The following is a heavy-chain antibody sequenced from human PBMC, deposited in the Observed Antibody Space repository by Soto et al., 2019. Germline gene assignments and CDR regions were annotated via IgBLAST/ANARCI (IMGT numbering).Heavy chain of an antibody. CDR3: TTGLTGTLHYYYSMDV. CDR2: IKSKTDGGTT. Sequence: GGSLRLSCAASGFTFSNAWMSWVRQAPGKGLEWVGRIKSKTDGGTTDYAAPVKGRFTISRDDSKNTLYLQMNSLKTEDTAVYYCTTGLTGTLHYYYSMDVWGQGTTVTVSS. D-gene: IGHD1-20*01. J-gene: IGHJ6*02. V-gene: IGHV3-15*01. CDR1: GFTFSNAW.